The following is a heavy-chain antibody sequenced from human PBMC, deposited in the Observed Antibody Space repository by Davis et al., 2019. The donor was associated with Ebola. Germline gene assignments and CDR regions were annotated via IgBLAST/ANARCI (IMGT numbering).Heavy chain of an antibody. CDR2: VKQDGSDT. Sequence: GESLKISCVVSGLTFTHYWMNWVRQAPGKGLEWVANVKQDGSDTYYVDSVKGRFIISRDNTKNSIYLEMNDLGVDDTAVYYCATLPGGRGMDVWGQGTTVTVSS. CDR3: ATLPGGRGMDV. CDR1: GLTFTHYW. V-gene: IGHV3-7*01. D-gene: IGHD3-10*01. J-gene: IGHJ6*02.